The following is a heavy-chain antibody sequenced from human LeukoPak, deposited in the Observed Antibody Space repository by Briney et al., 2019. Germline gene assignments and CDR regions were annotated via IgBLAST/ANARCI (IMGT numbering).Heavy chain of an antibody. J-gene: IGHJ4*02. CDR3: ARLTTRPGGIRPLIMDF. Sequence: SETLSLTCSVSNGSISSDYWTWIRQPPGKGLEWIGYIYYSGSTKYNLSLESRATISLDTSRNQFSLKLTSMSAADTAVYYCARLTTRPGGIRPLIMDFWGQGTLVTVSS. D-gene: IGHD3-10*01. V-gene: IGHV4-59*01. CDR2: IYYSGST. CDR1: NGSISSDY.